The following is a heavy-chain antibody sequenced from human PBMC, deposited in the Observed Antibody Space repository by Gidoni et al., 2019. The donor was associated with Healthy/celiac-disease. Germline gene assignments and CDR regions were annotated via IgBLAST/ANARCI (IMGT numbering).Heavy chain of an antibody. CDR1: GSSFTSYW. D-gene: IGHD4-17*01. V-gene: IGHV5-51*01. Sequence: DVHLVQSGAELKKPGESLKISCMGSGSSFTSYWIGWVRQMPGKCLEWRGIIYLGDSDTRDSPSFQGQVTISADKSISTAYLQWSSLKASDTAMYYCARQGYGEYDAFDIWGQGTMVTVSS. CDR3: ARQGYGEYDAFDI. J-gene: IGHJ3*02. CDR2: IYLGDSDT.